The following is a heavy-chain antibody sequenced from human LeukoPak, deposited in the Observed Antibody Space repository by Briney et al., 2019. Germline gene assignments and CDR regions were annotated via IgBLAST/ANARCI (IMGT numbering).Heavy chain of an antibody. CDR2: IYYSGST. J-gene: IGHJ6*02. CDR3: ARVTIGMDV. Sequence: SETLSLTCTVSGGSISSYYWSWIRQPPGKGLEWIGYIYYSGSTNYNPSLRSRVTISEDTSKNQFSLKLSSVTAADTAVYYCARVTIGMDVWGQGTTVTVSS. CDR1: GGSISSYY. D-gene: IGHD3-10*01. V-gene: IGHV4-59*01.